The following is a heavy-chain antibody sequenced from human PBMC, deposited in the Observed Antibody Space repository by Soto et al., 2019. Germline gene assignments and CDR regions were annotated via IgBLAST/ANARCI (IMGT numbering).Heavy chain of an antibody. D-gene: IGHD2-15*01. CDR3: ARDHGEGYCSGGSCFSGAFDI. CDR1: GFTFSDYY. Sequence: GGSLRLSCAASGFTFSDYYMSWIRQAPGKGLEWVSYISSSGSTIYYADSVKGRFTISRDNAKNSLYLQMNSLRAEDTAVYYCARDHGEGYCSGGSCFSGAFDIWGQGTMVTVSS. J-gene: IGHJ3*02. CDR2: ISSSGSTI. V-gene: IGHV3-11*01.